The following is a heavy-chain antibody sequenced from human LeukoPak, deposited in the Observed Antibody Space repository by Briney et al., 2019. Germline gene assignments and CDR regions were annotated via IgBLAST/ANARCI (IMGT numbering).Heavy chain of an antibody. J-gene: IGHJ2*01. CDR1: GGSIGSYY. V-gene: IGHV4-59*01. CDR3: ARGSVRDYHWYFDL. CDR2: IYYSGRI. Sequence: SETLSRTCTVSGGSIGSYYWSWIRQSLGKGLEWIGYIYYSGRINYSPSLKSRVTISLDTPKNEFSLRLSSVTAADTAEYYCARGSVRDYHWYFDLWGRGTLVTVSS. D-gene: IGHD5-24*01.